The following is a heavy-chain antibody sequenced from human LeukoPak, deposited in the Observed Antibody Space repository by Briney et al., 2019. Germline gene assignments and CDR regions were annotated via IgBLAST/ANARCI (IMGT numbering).Heavy chain of an antibody. D-gene: IGHD6-19*01. J-gene: IGHJ6*03. CDR2: ISGSGGST. V-gene: IGHV3-23*01. CDR1: GFTFSSYA. CDR3: AKGYSSGWRGYYYYMDV. Sequence: GGSLRLSCAASGFTFSSYAMSWVRQAPGKGLEWVSAISGSGGSTFYADSVKGRFTISRDNSKNTLYLQMNSLRAEDTAVYYCAKGYSSGWRGYYYYMDVWGKGTTVTVSS.